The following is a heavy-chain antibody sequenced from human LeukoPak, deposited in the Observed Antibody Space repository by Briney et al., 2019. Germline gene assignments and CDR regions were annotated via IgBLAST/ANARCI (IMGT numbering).Heavy chain of an antibody. V-gene: IGHV3-66*01. D-gene: IGHD1-26*01. CDR1: GIDVSSNY. CDR3: AREVGA. CDR2: TYVSGNT. J-gene: IGHJ5*02. Sequence: GGSLRLSCTVSGIDVSSNYISWVRQAPGKELEWVSVTYVSGNTYYADSVKGRFIVSRDNSKNTLYLEMNSLRVEDTGVYYCAREVGAWGQGTLVTVSS.